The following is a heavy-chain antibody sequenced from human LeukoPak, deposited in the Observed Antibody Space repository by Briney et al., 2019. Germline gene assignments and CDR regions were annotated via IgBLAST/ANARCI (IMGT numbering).Heavy chain of an antibody. CDR2: ISGSGGST. D-gene: IGHD1-26*01. CDR3: ASPVGATTVRAFDI. J-gene: IGHJ3*02. Sequence: GGSLRLSCAASGFTFSDYYMSWIRQAPGKGLEWVSAISGSGGSTYYADSVKGRFTISRDNSKNTLYLQMNSLRAEDTAVYYCASPVGATTVRAFDIWGQGTMVTVSS. V-gene: IGHV3-23*01. CDR1: GFTFSDYY.